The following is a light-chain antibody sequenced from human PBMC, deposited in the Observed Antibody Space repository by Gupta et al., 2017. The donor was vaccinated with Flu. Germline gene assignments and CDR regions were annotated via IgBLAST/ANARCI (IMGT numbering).Light chain of an antibody. V-gene: IGLV1-44*01. CDR3: ATWDDSLKMV. J-gene: IGLJ3*02. CDR2: NND. CDR1: TSNIGSHT. Sequence: QSVLTQPPSASGTPGQRVTISCSGSTSNIGSHTVNWYQQLPGTAPKLLIYNNDPRPAGVPDRFSGSRSGTSASLAISGLRAEDEADYYCATWDDSLKMVFGGGTKLTVL.